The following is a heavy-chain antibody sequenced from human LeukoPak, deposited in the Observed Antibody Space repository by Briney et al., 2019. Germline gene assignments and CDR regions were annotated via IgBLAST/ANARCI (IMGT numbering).Heavy chain of an antibody. J-gene: IGHJ4*02. Sequence: SETLSLTCTVSGGSISSYYWSWIRQPPGKGLEWIGYIYYSGSTNYNPSLKSRVTISVDTSKNQFSLKLSSVTAADTAVYYCARVRGEMATIIDSWGQGTLVTVSS. D-gene: IGHD5-24*01. V-gene: IGHV4-59*01. CDR3: ARVRGEMATIIDS. CDR2: IYYSGST. CDR1: GGSISSYY.